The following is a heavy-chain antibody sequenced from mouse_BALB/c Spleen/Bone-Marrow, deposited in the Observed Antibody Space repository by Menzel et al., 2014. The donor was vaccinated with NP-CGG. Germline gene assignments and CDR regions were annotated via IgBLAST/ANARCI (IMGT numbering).Heavy chain of an antibody. J-gene: IGHJ2*01. CDR3: ERDGGDGGGRRYDY. Sequence: EVQRVESGGGLVQPGGSLSLSCAPSGFTFTDYYMNWVRQPPGKALEWLGFIRNKANGYTIEYSASVKGRFTITRDNSQSILYLHINTLRADDSATYYCERDGGDGGGRRYDYWGQGTTLTVSS. CDR2: IRNKANGYTI. CDR1: GFTFTDYY. V-gene: IGHV7-3*02. D-gene: IGHD1-1*02.